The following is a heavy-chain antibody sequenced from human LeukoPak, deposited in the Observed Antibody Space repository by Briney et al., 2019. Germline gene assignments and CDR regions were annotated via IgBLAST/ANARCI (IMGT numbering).Heavy chain of an antibody. CDR3: ATGSITMIRGVTYSYYGMDV. CDR2: ISGYNGNT. D-gene: IGHD3-10*01. V-gene: IGHV1-18*01. J-gene: IGHJ6*02. Sequence: GASVKVSCKASGYTLKTYGISWVRQAPGQGLEWMGWISGYNGNTKFAQNFQGRVTMTTDTSTNTAHMELRSLKSDDTAVYYCATGSITMIRGVTYSYYGMDVWGQGTTVTVSS. CDR1: GYTLKTYG.